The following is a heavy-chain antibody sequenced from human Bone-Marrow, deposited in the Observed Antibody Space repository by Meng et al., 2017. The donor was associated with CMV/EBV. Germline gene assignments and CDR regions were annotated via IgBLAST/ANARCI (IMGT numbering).Heavy chain of an antibody. D-gene: IGHD3-22*01. CDR1: SGYA. CDR3: AKSADTSGSLLPYSYFDL. Sequence: SGYALTGVGQAPGRRMECMSTIMAGGGNTYYAESVKGRFSISRDNYRNTLYLQMNSLRAEDTAVYYCAKSADTSGSLLPYSYFDLWGRGTLVTVSS. V-gene: IGHV3-23*01. CDR2: IMAGGGNT. J-gene: IGHJ2*01.